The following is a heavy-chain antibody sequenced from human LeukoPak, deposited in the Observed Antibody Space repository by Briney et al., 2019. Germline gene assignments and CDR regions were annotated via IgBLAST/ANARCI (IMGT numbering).Heavy chain of an antibody. Sequence: PSQTLSLTCTVSGGSISSGGYYWSWIRQHPGKGLEWIGYIYYSGSTYYNPSLKSRVTISVDTSKNQFSLKLSSVTAADTAVYYCAAWSYQYMAFDYWGQGTLVTVSS. CDR1: GGSISSGGYY. CDR2: IYYSGST. J-gene: IGHJ4*02. CDR3: AAWSYQYMAFDY. V-gene: IGHV4-31*03. D-gene: IGHD3-16*02.